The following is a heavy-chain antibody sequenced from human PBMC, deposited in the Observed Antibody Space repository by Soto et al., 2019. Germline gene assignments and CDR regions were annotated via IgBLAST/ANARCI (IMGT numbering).Heavy chain of an antibody. J-gene: IGHJ5*02. Sequence: GESLKIYCQSSGYTFANYWIVWVRQMPGKGLEWMGIIYPSDSTVKYSPSVQGQVTMSVDKSISTAYLQWSSLKASDAPVYYCARGNVANYFEPWGQGTLVTVSS. V-gene: IGHV5-51*01. CDR1: GYTFANYW. D-gene: IGHD1-7*01. CDR2: IYPSDSTV. CDR3: ARGNVANYFEP.